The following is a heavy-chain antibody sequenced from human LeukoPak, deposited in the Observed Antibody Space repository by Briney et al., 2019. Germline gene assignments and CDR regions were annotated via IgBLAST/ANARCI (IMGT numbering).Heavy chain of an antibody. V-gene: IGHV3-21*01. CDR3: ARDVGVYCSSTSCYTVY. J-gene: IGHJ4*02. CDR2: ISSSSSYI. CDR1: GFTFSSYS. D-gene: IGHD2-2*02. Sequence: GGSPRLSCAASGFTFSSYSMNWVRQAPGKGLEWVSSISSSSSYIYYADSVKGRFTISRDNAKNSLYLQMNSLRAEDTAVYYCARDVGVYCSSTSCYTVYWGQGTLVTVSS.